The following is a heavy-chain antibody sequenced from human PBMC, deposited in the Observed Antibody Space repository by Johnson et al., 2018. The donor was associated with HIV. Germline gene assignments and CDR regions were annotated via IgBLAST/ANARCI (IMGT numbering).Heavy chain of an antibody. J-gene: IGHJ3*02. D-gene: IGHD2-2*01. V-gene: IGHV3-30*03. CDR3: ARDLYHDAFDI. CDR1: GFTFSSYG. CDR2: ISYDGSNK. Sequence: QVQLVESGGGVVQPGGSLRLSCAASGFTFSSYGMHWVRQAPGKGLEWVAVISYDGSNKYYADSVKGRFTISRDNSKNTLYLQMNSLRAEDTAVYYCARDLYHDAFDIWGQGTMVTVSS.